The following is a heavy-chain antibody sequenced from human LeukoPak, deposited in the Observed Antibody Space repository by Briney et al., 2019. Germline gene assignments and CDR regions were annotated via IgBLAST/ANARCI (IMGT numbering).Heavy chain of an antibody. CDR1: GFTFSSYS. CDR3: AKEGYAGGGMYYYDSSRDWFDP. V-gene: IGHV3-30*02. D-gene: IGHD3-22*01. J-gene: IGHJ5*02. Sequence: GGSLRLSCAASGFTFSSYSMNWVRQASGKGLEWVAFIRYDGSNKYYADSVKGRFTISRDNSKNTLYLQMNSLRAEDTAVYYCAKEGYAGGGMYYYDSSRDWFDPWGQGTLVTVSS. CDR2: IRYDGSNK.